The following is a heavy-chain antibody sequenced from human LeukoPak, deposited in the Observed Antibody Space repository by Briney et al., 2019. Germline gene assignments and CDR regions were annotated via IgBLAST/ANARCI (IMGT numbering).Heavy chain of an antibody. CDR2: IYYSGNT. Sequence: PSETLSLTCTVSGGSISSYYWSWIRQPPGKGLEWIGYIYYSGNTNYNPSLKSRVTISVDTSKNQFSLKLSSVTAADTAVYYCARDRSGWYFDAFDIWGQGTMVTVSS. D-gene: IGHD6-19*01. V-gene: IGHV4-59*01. J-gene: IGHJ3*02. CDR3: ARDRSGWYFDAFDI. CDR1: GGSISSYY.